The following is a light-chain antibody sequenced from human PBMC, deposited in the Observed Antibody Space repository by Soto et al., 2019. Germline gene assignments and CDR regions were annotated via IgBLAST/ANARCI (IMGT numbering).Light chain of an antibody. J-gene: IGKJ1*01. V-gene: IGKV1-5*01. CDR2: DAS. CDR3: QHYNSDPWT. Sequence: DIEMTQSPSTLSASVGDRVTITCRASQTIRRWLAWYQQRPGKAPKVLIYDASTLVSGVPERFSGSGAETQFSLNISSLQPEDSATDYCQHYNSDPWTFGQGTKVEIK. CDR1: QTIRRW.